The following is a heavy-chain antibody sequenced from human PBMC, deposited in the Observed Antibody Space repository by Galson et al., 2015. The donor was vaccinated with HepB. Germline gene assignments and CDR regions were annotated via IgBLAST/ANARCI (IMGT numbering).Heavy chain of an antibody. Sequence: SLRLSCAASGFTFSNAWMSWVRQAPGKGLEWVGRIKSKTDGGTTDYAAPVKGRFTISRDDSKNTLYLQMNSLKTEDTAVYYCTTGEYSPWPGAFDIWGQGTMVTVSS. D-gene: IGHD5-18*01. CDR1: GFTFSNAW. CDR3: TTGEYSPWPGAFDI. J-gene: IGHJ3*02. CDR2: IKSKTDGGTT. V-gene: IGHV3-15*01.